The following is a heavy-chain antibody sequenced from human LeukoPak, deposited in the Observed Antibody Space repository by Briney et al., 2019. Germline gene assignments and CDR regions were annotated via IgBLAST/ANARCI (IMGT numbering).Heavy chain of an antibody. J-gene: IGHJ4*02. Sequence: ASVKVSCKASGGTFSSYAISWVRQAPGQGLEWMGGIIPIFGTANYAQKFQGRVTITADESTSTAYMELSSLRSEDTAVYYCARGSSGWYTRGEVNGYFDYWGQGTLVTVSS. CDR2: IIPIFGTA. CDR3: ARGSSGWYTRGEVNGYFDY. D-gene: IGHD6-19*01. V-gene: IGHV1-69*13. CDR1: GGTFSSYA.